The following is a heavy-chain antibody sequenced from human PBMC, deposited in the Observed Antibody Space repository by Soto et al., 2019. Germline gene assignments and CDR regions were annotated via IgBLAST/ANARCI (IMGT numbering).Heavy chain of an antibody. CDR2: MSFDGTYK. J-gene: IGHJ4*02. D-gene: IGHD4-17*01. CDR1: GFRFSAYG. Sequence: QVQLAESGGGVVKPGRSLRLSCIGSGFRFSAYGMHWVRQAPGKGLEGVAMMSFDGTYKYSADSVKGRFIISRDNSKNTLFLQMNSLRAEDTAVYYCAKDRRDGEYNSVYDFWGQGTLVTVSS. CDR3: AKDRRDGEYNSVYDF. V-gene: IGHV3-30*18.